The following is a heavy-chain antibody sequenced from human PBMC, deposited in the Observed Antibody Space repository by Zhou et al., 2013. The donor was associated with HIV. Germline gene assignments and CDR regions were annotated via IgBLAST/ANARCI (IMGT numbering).Heavy chain of an antibody. CDR2: IIPIFGSA. D-gene: IGHD3-22*01. J-gene: IGHJ5*02. CDR1: GYTFTGYY. V-gene: IGHV1-69*13. Sequence: QVQLVQSGAEVKKPGASVKVSCKASGYTFTGYYMHWVRQAPGQGLEWMGGIIPIFGSANYAQKFQGRVTITADESTSTAYMELRSLRSEDTAVYYCARDQPKPYYYDSRGYYYSGHNWFDPWGQGTLVTVSS. CDR3: ARDQPKPYYYDSRGYYYSGHNWFDP.